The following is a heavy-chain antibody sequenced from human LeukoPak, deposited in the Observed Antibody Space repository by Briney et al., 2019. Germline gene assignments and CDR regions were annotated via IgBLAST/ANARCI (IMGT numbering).Heavy chain of an antibody. CDR2: ISSSSSYI. V-gene: IGHV3-21*01. Sequence: PGGSLRLSCAASGFTFSSYSMNWVRQTPGKGLEWVSSISSSSSYIYYADSVKGRFTISRDNAKNSLYLQMNSLRAEDTAVYYCARMVRVVSGDNWFDPWGQGTLVTVSS. CDR1: GFTFSSYS. J-gene: IGHJ5*02. D-gene: IGHD3-10*01. CDR3: ARMVRVVSGDNWFDP.